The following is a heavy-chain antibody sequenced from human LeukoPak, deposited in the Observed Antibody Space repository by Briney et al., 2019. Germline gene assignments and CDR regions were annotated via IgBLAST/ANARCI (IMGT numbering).Heavy chain of an antibody. V-gene: IGHV1-8*01. D-gene: IGHD1-26*01. CDR1: GYTFTSYD. CDR2: KKPNSGNT. J-gene: IGHJ4*02. Sequence: ASVKVSCKASGYTFTSYDINWVRQATGQGLEWMGWKKPNSGNTGYAQKFQGRVTMTTDTSTSTAYMELRSLRSDDTAVYYCARAPIVGATSPRHYWGQGTLVTVSS. CDR3: ARAPIVGATSPRHY.